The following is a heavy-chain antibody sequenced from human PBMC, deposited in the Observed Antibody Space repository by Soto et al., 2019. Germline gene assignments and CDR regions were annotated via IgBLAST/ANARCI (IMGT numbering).Heavy chain of an antibody. D-gene: IGHD6-13*01. V-gene: IGHV5-51*01. Sequence: PGESLKISCKHSGFNFPTFWIAWVRQMPGKGLEWMGTIYPGDSDTRYSPSFQGQVTISADKSISTAYLQWNNLKASDTAIYYCARHGVAAAGLLAYDYVLDFSAQGSSVTVSS. CDR1: GFNFPTFW. CDR3: ARHGVAAAGLLAYDYVLDF. J-gene: IGHJ6*02. CDR2: IYPGDSDT.